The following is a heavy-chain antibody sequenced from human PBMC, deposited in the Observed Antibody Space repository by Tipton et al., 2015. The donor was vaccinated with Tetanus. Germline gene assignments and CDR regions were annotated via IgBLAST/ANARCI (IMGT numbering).Heavy chain of an antibody. Sequence: SLRLSCAASGFTFSSYAMSWVRQAPGKGLEWVSAISGSGGSTYYADSVKGRFTISRDNSKNTLYLQMNSLRAEDTAVYYCAKVVTMIVVVSVDAFDIWGQGTMATVSS. CDR1: GFTFSSYA. D-gene: IGHD3-22*01. J-gene: IGHJ3*02. V-gene: IGHV3-23*01. CDR3: AKVVTMIVVVSVDAFDI. CDR2: ISGSGGST.